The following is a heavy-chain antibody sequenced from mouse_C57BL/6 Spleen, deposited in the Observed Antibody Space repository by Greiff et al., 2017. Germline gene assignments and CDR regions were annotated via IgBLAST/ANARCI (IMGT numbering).Heavy chain of an antibody. J-gene: IGHJ2*01. CDR2: ISSGGDYI. CDR3: TREGTTVVFDY. D-gene: IGHD1-1*01. Sequence: EVQGVESGEGLVKPGGSLKLSCAASGFTFSSYAMSWVRQTPEKRLEWVAYISSGGDYIYYADTVKGRFTISRDNARNTLYLQMSSLKSEDTAMYYCTREGTTVVFDYWGQGTTLTVSS. CDR1: GFTFSSYA. V-gene: IGHV5-9-1*02.